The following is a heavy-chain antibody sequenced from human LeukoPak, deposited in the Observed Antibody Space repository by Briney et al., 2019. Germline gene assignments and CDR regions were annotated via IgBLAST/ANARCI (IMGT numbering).Heavy chain of an antibody. V-gene: IGHV1-2*02. CDR3: AREGRYSSSTSCWGLDY. D-gene: IGHD2-2*01. CDR2: INPICGGA. CDR1: GCTFSGYH. Sequence: ASVKVSCKASGCTFSGYHIHWVRQAPGQGLEWMGWINPICGGANYAQKFQGRVTMTTDTSISTAYMELSRLRSDDTAVYYCAREGRYSSSTSCWGLDYWGQGTLVTVSS. J-gene: IGHJ4*02.